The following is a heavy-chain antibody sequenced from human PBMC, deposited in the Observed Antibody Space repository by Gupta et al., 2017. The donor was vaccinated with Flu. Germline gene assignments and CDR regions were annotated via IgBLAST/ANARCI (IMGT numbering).Heavy chain of an antibody. CDR2: ISWNSGNI. J-gene: IGHJ3*02. V-gene: IGHV3-9*01. CDR3: VKDISQYSGGGAFDI. D-gene: IGHD2-21*01. CDR1: GFTFDDYA. Sequence: EVQLVESGGGLVQPGRSLRLSCAASGFTFDDYAMHWVRQGPGKGLEWVSGISWNSGNIGHVDSVKGRFTISRDNAKNSLYLQMNGLRVDDTALYYCVKDISQYSGGGAFDIWGQGTMVTVAS.